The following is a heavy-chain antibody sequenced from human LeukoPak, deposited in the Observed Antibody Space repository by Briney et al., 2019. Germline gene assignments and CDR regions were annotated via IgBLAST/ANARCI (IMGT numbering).Heavy chain of an antibody. CDR1: GYIFTNYA. Sequence: ASVKVSCKASGYIFTNYAINWARQAPGQGLEWMGWISIYSGNTNYAQKFQDRISMTADTSTSTAYMELRSLKSDDTAVYYCARDPGGTWGFDYWGQGALVTVSS. V-gene: IGHV1-18*01. CDR2: ISIYSGNT. CDR3: ARDPGGTWGFDY. J-gene: IGHJ4*02. D-gene: IGHD7-27*01.